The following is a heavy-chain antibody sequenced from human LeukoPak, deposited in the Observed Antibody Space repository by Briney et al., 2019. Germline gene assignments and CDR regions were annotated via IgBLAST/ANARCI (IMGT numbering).Heavy chain of an antibody. CDR3: ARAPTFSGWFDY. J-gene: IGHJ4*02. D-gene: IGHD6-19*01. Sequence: GGSLRLSCAASGFTFSSYNMNWVRHAPGKGLEWVSSISSSSSYIYYADSVKGRFTISRDNDKNSLYLQMNSLRVEDTAVYYCARAPTFSGWFDYWGQGTLVTVSS. CDR1: GFTFSSYN. CDR2: ISSSSSYI. V-gene: IGHV3-21*01.